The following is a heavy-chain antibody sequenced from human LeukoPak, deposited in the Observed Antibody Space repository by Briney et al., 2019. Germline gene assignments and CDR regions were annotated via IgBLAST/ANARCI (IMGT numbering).Heavy chain of an antibody. CDR3: VPRSRGMDV. J-gene: IGHJ6*02. CDR2: MHSVGTT. CDR1: GFTVNTNY. D-gene: IGHD3-10*01. V-gene: IGHV3-53*01. Sequence: PGGSLRLSCAASGFTVNTNYMSWVRQAPGKGLEWVSIMHSVGTTYYADSVKGRFTFSRDNSKNTLYLQMNSLRAEDTAVYYCVPRSRGMDVWGQGTTVIVSS.